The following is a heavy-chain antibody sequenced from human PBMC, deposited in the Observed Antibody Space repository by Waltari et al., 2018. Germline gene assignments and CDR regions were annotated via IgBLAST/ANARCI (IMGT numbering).Heavy chain of an antibody. J-gene: IGHJ3*02. CDR2: IIPIFGTA. Sequence: QVQLVQSGAEVKKPGSSVKVSCKASGGTFSSYAISWVRQAPGQGLEWMGGIIPIFGTANYAQKFQGRVTITADESTSTAYMELSSLRSEDTAVYYCASPVLRYFRLRLNDRDAFDIWGQGTMVTVSS. V-gene: IGHV1-69*01. CDR3: ASPVLRYFRLRLNDRDAFDI. CDR1: GGTFSSYA. D-gene: IGHD3-9*01.